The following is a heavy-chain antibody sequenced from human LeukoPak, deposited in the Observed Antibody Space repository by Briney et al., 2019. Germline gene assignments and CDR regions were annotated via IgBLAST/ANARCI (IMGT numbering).Heavy chain of an antibody. CDR3: VRGGAAAGPGNIDY. D-gene: IGHD6-13*01. CDR1: GGTFSSYT. CDR2: IIPILGIA. Sequence: SVKVSCKASGGTFSSYTISWVRQAPGQGLEWMGRIIPILGIANYAQKFQGRVTITADKSTSTAYMELSSLRSEDTAVYYCVRGGAAAGPGNIDYWGQGTLVTVSS. J-gene: IGHJ4*02. V-gene: IGHV1-69*02.